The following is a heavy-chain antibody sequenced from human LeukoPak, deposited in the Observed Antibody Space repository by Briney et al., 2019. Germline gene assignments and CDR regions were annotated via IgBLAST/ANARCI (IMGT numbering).Heavy chain of an antibody. Sequence: GGSLRLSCSASGFTFSSYAMHWVRQAPGKGLEYVSAISSNGGSTYYADSVKGRFTISRDNSKNTLYLQMSSVRAEDTAVYYCVKRAVYWQQLVLPSWCDPWDQGTRVSVSS. CDR2: ISSNGGST. V-gene: IGHV3-64D*06. J-gene: IGHJ5*02. CDR3: VKRAVYWQQLVLPSWCDP. D-gene: IGHD6-13*01. CDR1: GFTFSSYA.